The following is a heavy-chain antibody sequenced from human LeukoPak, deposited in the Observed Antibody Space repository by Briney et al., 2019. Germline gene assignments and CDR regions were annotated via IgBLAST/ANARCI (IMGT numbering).Heavy chain of an antibody. CDR2: VNRDGSET. D-gene: IGHD7-27*01. Sequence: GGSLRLSCAASGFALSSHWMTWVRQVPGRGQEWVANVNRDGSETYYLDSVKGRFTISKDNAKNSLYLQMNSLRAEDTAVYYCAKDGGLWVSAHWGDSWGRGTLVTVSS. CDR3: AKDGGLWVSAHWGDS. CDR1: GFALSSHW. V-gene: IGHV3-7*03. J-gene: IGHJ4*02.